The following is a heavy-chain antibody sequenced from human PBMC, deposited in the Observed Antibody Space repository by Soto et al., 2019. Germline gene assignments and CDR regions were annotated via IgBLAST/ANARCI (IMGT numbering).Heavy chain of an antibody. Sequence: QVQLVESGGGLVEPGGSLRLSCAASGFRFMDHYMTWIRQAPGKGLEWVSKISSSGTTMYYADSVKGRFTVSRDNAQNSLYLQMNGLRAEDTAVYYCAGDPYYYGSAFWGQGTLVTVSS. CDR1: GFRFMDHY. V-gene: IGHV3-11*01. CDR3: AGDPYYYGSAF. D-gene: IGHD3-10*01. CDR2: ISSSGTTM. J-gene: IGHJ4*02.